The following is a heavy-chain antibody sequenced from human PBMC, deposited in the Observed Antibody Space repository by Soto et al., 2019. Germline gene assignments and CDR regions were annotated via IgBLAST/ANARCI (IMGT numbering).Heavy chain of an antibody. CDR2: INHSGST. J-gene: IGHJ6*03. Sequence: QVQLQQWGAGLLKPSETLSLTCAVYGGSFSGYYWSWIRQPPGKGLEWIGEINHSGSTNYNPSLTSRVTISVDTSKNQFSLKLSSVTAADTAVYYCARRGIVVVPAAINYYYYMDVWGKGTTVTVSS. CDR3: ARRGIVVVPAAINYYYYMDV. D-gene: IGHD2-2*01. CDR1: GGSFSGYY. V-gene: IGHV4-34*01.